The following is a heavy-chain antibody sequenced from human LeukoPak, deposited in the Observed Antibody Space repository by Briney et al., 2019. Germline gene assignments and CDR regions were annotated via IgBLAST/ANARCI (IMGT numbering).Heavy chain of an antibody. J-gene: IGHJ3*02. Sequence: ASVKVSCKSSGYTFTSYGIIWVRQAPGQGLEWMGWISAYNGNTNYAQKLQGRVTMTTDTSTSTAYMELRSLRSDDTAVYYCARRLIRNDAFDIWGQGTMVTVSS. D-gene: IGHD2-8*01. V-gene: IGHV1-18*01. CDR2: ISAYNGNT. CDR1: GYTFTSYG. CDR3: ARRLIRNDAFDI.